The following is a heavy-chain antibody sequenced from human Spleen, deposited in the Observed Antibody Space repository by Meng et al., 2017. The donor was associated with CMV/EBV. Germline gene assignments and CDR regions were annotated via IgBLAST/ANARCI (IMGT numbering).Heavy chain of an antibody. CDR1: GGSISSSSYY. Sequence: QLRLQESGPGRVKPSETLSLTCTVSGGSISSSSYYWGWIRQPPGKGLEWIGSIYYSGSTYYNPSLKSRVTISVDTSKNQFSLKLSSVTAADTAVYYCARAGYSSGYFDYWGQGTLVTVSS. V-gene: IGHV4-39*07. CDR2: IYYSGST. J-gene: IGHJ4*02. D-gene: IGHD6-19*01. CDR3: ARAGYSSGYFDY.